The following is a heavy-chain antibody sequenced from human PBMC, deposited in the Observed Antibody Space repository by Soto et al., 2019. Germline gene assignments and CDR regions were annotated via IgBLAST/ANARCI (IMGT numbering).Heavy chain of an antibody. CDR3: ARDWGSDYGGLLDS. CDR2: ISGSGDST. Sequence: PGGSLRLSCAASGFTFSSYAMTCVRRAPGKGLEWVSGISGSGDSTYYADSVKGRFTISRDDFKNRLFLQMDSLRAEDTALYYCARDWGSDYGGLLDSWGQGTLVTVSS. D-gene: IGHD4-17*01. V-gene: IGHV3-23*01. CDR1: GFTFSSYA. J-gene: IGHJ4*02.